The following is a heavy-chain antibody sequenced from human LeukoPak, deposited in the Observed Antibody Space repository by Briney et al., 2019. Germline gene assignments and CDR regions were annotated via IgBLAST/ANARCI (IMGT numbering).Heavy chain of an antibody. CDR3: ASNYDSSGYLHFEY. J-gene: IGHJ4*02. CDR1: GFTVSGNY. V-gene: IGHV3-53*01. D-gene: IGHD3-22*01. Sequence: GGSLRLSCAASGFTVSGNYMSWVRQAPGKGLEWVSVIYSGGSAFNADSVKGRFTISRDNSKNTLYLQMNSLRAEDTAVYYCASNYDSSGYLHFEYWGQGTLVTISS. CDR2: IYSGGSA.